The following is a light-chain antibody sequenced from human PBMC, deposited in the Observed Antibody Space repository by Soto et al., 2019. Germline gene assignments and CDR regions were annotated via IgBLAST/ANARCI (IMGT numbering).Light chain of an antibody. CDR1: QSGNSN. CDR3: QQYGSSPFT. J-gene: IGKJ3*01. V-gene: IGKV3-20*01. Sequence: DIVLTQSPGTLSLSPGERATLSCRASQSGNSNLAWYQQKPGQAPRLLIYGASSRAAGIPDRFSGSGSGTDFTLTIKRLGPEDSAVYYCQQYGSSPFTFGPGTKVDIK. CDR2: GAS.